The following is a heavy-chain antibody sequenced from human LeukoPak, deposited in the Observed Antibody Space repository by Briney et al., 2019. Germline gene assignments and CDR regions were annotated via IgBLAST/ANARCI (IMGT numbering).Heavy chain of an antibody. V-gene: IGHV1-46*01. D-gene: IGHD2-2*02. Sequence: ASVKVYCKASGYTFTSYYMHWVRQAPGQGLEWMGIINPSGGSTSYAQKFQGRVTMTRDTSTSTVYMELSSLRSEDTAVYYCARGYCSSTSCFTHYYYYMDVWGKGTTVTVSS. J-gene: IGHJ6*03. CDR2: INPSGGST. CDR1: GYTFTSYY. CDR3: ARGYCSSTSCFTHYYYYMDV.